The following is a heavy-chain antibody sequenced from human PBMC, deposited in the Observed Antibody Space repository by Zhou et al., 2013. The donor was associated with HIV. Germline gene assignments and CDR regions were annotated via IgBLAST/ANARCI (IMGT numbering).Heavy chain of an antibody. V-gene: IGHV4-59*11. CDR2: IFDSGST. J-gene: IGHJ2*01. CDR1: GGSIVSHY. D-gene: IGHD3-10*01. CDR3: AREGSGSYYSYWYFDL. Sequence: VQLQESGPGLVKPSETLSLTCTVSGGSIVSHYWSWLRQPPGKGLEWLGYIFDSGSTSFNPSLRSRVTISVDAAKNQFSLELTSTTAADTAVYYCAREGSGSYYSYWYFDLWGRGALVTVSS.